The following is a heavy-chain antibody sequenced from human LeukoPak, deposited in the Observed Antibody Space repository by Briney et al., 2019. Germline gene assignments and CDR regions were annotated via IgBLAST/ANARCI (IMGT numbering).Heavy chain of an antibody. Sequence: PGGSLRLSCAASGFTVSSNYMSWVRQAPGKGLEWGSVIYSGGSTYYADSVKGRFTISRDNSKNTLYLQMNSLRAEDTAVYYCARSLWSGFYYYYYMDVWGKGTTVTVSS. V-gene: IGHV3-53*01. CDR3: ARSLWSGFYYYYYMDV. CDR1: GFTVSSNY. J-gene: IGHJ6*03. D-gene: IGHD3-3*01. CDR2: IYSGGST.